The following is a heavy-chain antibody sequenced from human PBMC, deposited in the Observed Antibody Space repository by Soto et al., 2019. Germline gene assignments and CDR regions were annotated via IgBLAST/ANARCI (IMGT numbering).Heavy chain of an antibody. CDR3: ATIKDGAGLEN. V-gene: IGHV3-23*01. D-gene: IGHD1-26*01. CDR1: GFTFSSYA. J-gene: IGHJ4*02. CDR2: ISGSGGVT. Sequence: EVQLLESGGGWVQPGGSLRLSCAPSGFTFSSYALSWVRQAPGKGLEWVSSISGSGGVTYYGDSVKGRFTMSRDNSKNTLWLQMSSLRADDTAVYYCATIKDGAGLENWGQGTMVTVSS.